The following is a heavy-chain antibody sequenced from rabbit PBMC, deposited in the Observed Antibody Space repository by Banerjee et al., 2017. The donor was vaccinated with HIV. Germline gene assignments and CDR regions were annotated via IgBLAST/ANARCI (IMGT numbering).Heavy chain of an antibody. CDR2: IYAGSGGSS. J-gene: IGHJ4*01. Sequence: QEQLEESGGDLVKPEGSLTLTCTASGFSFSNSYWICWVRQAPGKGLEWIACIYAGSGGSSYYASWAKGRFTISKTSSTTVTLQMTSLTAADTATYFCARDPSYDDYGDLSPYYFNLWGQGTLVTVS. V-gene: IGHV1S45*01. D-gene: IGHD2-1*01. CDR1: GFSFSNSYW. CDR3: ARDPSYDDYGDLSPYYFNL.